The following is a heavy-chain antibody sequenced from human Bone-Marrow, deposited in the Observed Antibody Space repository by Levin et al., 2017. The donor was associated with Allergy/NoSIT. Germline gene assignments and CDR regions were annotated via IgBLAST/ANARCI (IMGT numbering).Heavy chain of an antibody. CDR2: INPNSGGT. Sequence: ASVKVSCKASGYTFTGYYMHWVRQAPGQGLEWMGWINPNSGGTNYAQKFQGRVTMTRDTSISTAYMELSRLRSDDTAVYYCARVGYYDSSGVVAFDSWGQGTMVTVSS. J-gene: IGHJ3*02. V-gene: IGHV1-2*02. D-gene: IGHD3-22*01. CDR3: ARVGYYDSSGVVAFDS. CDR1: GYTFTGYY.